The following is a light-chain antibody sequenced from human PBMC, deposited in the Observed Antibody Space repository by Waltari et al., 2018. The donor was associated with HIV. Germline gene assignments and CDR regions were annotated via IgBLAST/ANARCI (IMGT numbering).Light chain of an antibody. J-gene: IGLJ1*01. CDR1: TSNIGKNY. Sequence: QSILTRPLSVSAAPGHNVTISCSGTTSNIGKNYVSWYQHLPGKPPKLLIFENDKRPSEIPDRFSGLKSGTSATLGIIGLQPGDEADYFCGTWDSSLSAYVFTTGTKVTV. CDR3: GTWDSSLSAYV. CDR2: END. V-gene: IGLV1-51*02.